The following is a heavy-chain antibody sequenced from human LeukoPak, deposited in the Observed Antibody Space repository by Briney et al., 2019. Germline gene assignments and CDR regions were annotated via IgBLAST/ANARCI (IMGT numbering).Heavy chain of an antibody. J-gene: IGHJ4*02. D-gene: IGHD2-15*01. V-gene: IGHV3-30*04. CDR2: TSYDGSHI. CDR1: GFTFSSYA. Sequence: PGGSLRLSCAASGFTFSSYAMHWVRQAPGTGLEWVAVTSYDGSHIYYPDSVKGRFTISRDNPKNTLYLQMNSLGPEDTALYYCARGRDYCSDYWGQGTLVTVSS. CDR3: ARGRDYCSDY.